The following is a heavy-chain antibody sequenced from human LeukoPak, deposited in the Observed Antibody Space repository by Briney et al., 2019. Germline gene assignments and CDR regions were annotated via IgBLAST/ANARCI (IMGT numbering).Heavy chain of an antibody. D-gene: IGHD4-23*01. CDR2: ISGSGGST. CDR3: AILPGGSGAFDI. Sequence: GGSLRLSCAASGFTFSSYAMSWVRQAPGKGLEWVSAISGSGGSTYYADSVKGRFTISRDNSKNTLYLQMNSLRAEDTAVYYCAILPGGSGAFDIWGQGTMVTVSS. CDR1: GFTFSSYA. J-gene: IGHJ3*02. V-gene: IGHV3-23*01.